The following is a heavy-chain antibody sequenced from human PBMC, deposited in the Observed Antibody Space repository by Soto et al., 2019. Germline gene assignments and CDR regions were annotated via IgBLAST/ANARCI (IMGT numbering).Heavy chain of an antibody. J-gene: IGHJ6*02. V-gene: IGHV4-31*03. Sequence: QVQLQESGPGLVKPSQTLSLTCTVSGGSISSGGYYWSWIRQHPGKGLEWIGYIYYSGSTYYNPSLKSRITISVDASQNQFSLKLSSVTAADTAVYYCARAGLRPLLHYYYGMDVWGQGTTVTVSS. CDR1: GGSISSGGYY. CDR3: ARAGLRPLLHYYYGMDV. D-gene: IGHD4-17*01. CDR2: IYYSGST.